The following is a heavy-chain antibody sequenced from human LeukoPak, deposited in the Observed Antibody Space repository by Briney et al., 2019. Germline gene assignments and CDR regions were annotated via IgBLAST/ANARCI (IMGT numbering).Heavy chain of an antibody. J-gene: IGHJ4*02. CDR3: GSGERSYHFDN. CDR2: IYPGDSDT. V-gene: IGHV5-51*01. Sequence: GESLQISCKGSANIFTSQWIGWVRQMPGKGLEWMGIIYPGDSDTRYSPSFEGHVTISADKSITTAYLQWSSLKASDTAMYYCGSGERSYHFDNWGQGSLVTVSS. D-gene: IGHD1-26*01. CDR1: ANIFTSQW.